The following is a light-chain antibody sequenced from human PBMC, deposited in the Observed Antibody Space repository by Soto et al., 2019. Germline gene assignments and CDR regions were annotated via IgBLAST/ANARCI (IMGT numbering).Light chain of an antibody. J-gene: IGLJ2*01. CDR2: DDS. V-gene: IGLV2-14*01. Sequence: QSALTQPASVSGSPGQAITISCTGTSRDVGGYNYVSWYQQHPGKAPKLMIYDDSNRPSGVSNRFSGSKSGNSASLAITGLQAEDEADYYCQSYDSSLSGGVFGGGTKLTVL. CDR1: SRDVGGYNY. CDR3: QSYDSSLSGGV.